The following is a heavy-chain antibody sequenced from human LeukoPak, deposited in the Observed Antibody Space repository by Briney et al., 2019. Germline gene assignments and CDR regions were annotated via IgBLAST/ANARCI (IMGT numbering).Heavy chain of an antibody. CDR1: GFTFSSYG. D-gene: IGHD6-19*01. Sequence: AGGSLRLSCAASGFTFSSYGMHWVRQAPGKGLEWLAVIWYDGSNKYYADSVKGRFTISTDNSKNTLYLHMNSLRAEDTAVYYCASTSGWYEPIDYWGQGTLVTVSS. V-gene: IGHV3-33*01. CDR2: IWYDGSNK. J-gene: IGHJ4*02. CDR3: ASTSGWYEPIDY.